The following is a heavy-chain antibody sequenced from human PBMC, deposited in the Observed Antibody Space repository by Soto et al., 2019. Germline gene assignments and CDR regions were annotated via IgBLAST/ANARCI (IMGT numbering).Heavy chain of an antibody. CDR2: VGGSDGDSNGVA. Sequence: QLLESGGDLVQPGKSLRLSCAASGFMLDNYAMSWIRQAPGKGPEWVSTVGGSDGDSNGVAWYEDSVRGRFIISGDMSANILSLPMDNLRVEDTARYYCVKRVRNWGAFDLWGQGTKVVVSS. J-gene: IGHJ3*01. CDR1: GFMLDNYA. V-gene: IGHV3-23*01. D-gene: IGHD3-16*01. CDR3: VKRVRNWGAFDL.